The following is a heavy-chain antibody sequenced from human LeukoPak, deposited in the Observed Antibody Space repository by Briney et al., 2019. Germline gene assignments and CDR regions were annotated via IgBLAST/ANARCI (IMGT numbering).Heavy chain of an antibody. CDR1: GYTFTSYD. CDR3: ARDNSGGRLDAFDI. CDR2: MNPNSGNT. V-gene: IGHV1-8*01. Sequence: GASVKVSCKASGYTFTSYDINWVRQATGQGLEWMGWMNPNSGNTGYAQKFQGRVTMTRDTSISTAYMELSRLRSDDTAVYYCARDNSGGRLDAFDIWGQGTMVTVSS. J-gene: IGHJ3*02. D-gene: IGHD6-19*01.